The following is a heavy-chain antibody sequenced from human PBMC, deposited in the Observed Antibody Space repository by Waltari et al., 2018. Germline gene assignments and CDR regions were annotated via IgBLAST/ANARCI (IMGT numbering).Heavy chain of an antibody. D-gene: IGHD3-3*01. Sequence: QVQLQQWGAGLLKPSETLSLTCAVYGGSFSGYYWSWIRQPPGKGLEWIGEINHSGSTNYTPSLKSRVTISVDTSKNQFSLKLSSVTAADTAVYYCARGQSYYDFWSGYYTGQAFDYWGQGTLVTVSS. CDR2: INHSGST. CDR1: GGSFSGYY. CDR3: ARGQSYYDFWSGYYTGQAFDY. J-gene: IGHJ4*02. V-gene: IGHV4-34*01.